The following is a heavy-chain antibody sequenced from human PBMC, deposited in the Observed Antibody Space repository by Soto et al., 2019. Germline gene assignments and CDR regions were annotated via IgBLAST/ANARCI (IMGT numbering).Heavy chain of an antibody. CDR3: ARDVAAAGTEPFQH. CDR2: ISAYNGNT. V-gene: IGHV1-18*01. Sequence: ASVKVSCKASGYTFTSYGISWVRPAPGQGLEWMGWISAYNGNTNYAQKLQGRVTMTTDTSTSTAYMELRSLRSDDTAVYYCARDVAAAGTEPFQHLGQGTLVTVSS. D-gene: IGHD6-13*01. CDR1: GYTFTSYG. J-gene: IGHJ1*01.